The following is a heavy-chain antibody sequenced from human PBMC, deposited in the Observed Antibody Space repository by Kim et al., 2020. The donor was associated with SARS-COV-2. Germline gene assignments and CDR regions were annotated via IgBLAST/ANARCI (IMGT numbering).Heavy chain of an antibody. CDR2: ISGSGGST. CDR1: GFTFSTYA. V-gene: IGHV3-23*01. CDR3: AKVAARQWLEGPGGYFDL. J-gene: IGHJ2*01. Sequence: GGSLRLSCAASGFTFSTYAMSWVRQAPGKGLEWVSAISGSGGSTYYADSVKGRFTISRDNSKNTLYLQMNSLRAEDTAVYYCAKVAARQWLEGPGGYFDLWGRGTLVTVSS. D-gene: IGHD6-19*01.